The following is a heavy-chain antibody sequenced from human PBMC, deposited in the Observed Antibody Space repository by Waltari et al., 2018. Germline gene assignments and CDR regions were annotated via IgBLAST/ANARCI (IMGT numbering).Heavy chain of an antibody. V-gene: IGHV4-39*07. Sequence: QLQLQESGPGLVKPSETLSLTCTVSGGSITSSSYYWGWIRQPPGKGLEWIGSVYYSGSTDYNPSLKSRVTISVDTSKNQFSLKLSSVTAADTAVYYCARGRYSGYALDYWGQGTLVTVSS. CDR3: ARGRYSGYALDY. D-gene: IGHD5-12*01. CDR2: VYYSGST. J-gene: IGHJ4*02. CDR1: GGSITSSSYY.